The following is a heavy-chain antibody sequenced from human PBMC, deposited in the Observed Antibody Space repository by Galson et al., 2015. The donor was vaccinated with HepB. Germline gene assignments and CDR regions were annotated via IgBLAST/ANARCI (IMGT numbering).Heavy chain of an antibody. CDR1: GGSFSGYY. CDR3: ARLLSYYYDSSAYYQGGYFDL. D-gene: IGHD3-22*01. J-gene: IGHJ2*01. CDR2: INHSGST. Sequence: ETLSLTCAVYGGSFSGYYWSWIRQPPGKGLEWIGEINHSGSTNYNPSLKSRVTISIDTSKNQFSLKLSSVTAADTAIYYCARLLSYYYDSSAYYQGGYFDLWGRGALVTVSS. V-gene: IGHV4-34*01.